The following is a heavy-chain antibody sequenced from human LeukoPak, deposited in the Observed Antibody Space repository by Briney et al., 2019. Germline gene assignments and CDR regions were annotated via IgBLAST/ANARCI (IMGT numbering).Heavy chain of an antibody. CDR3: ARAPYYDFWSGYYFGYYYMDV. Sequence: SETLSNTCGNSAGSSSSYYWIWMRQPPRKELEGIGDIYYSGSTNYNHSPNSRVTISVDTSKNQFSLKLSSVTAADRAVYYSARAPYYDFWSGYYFGYYYMDVWGKGTTVTVSS. D-gene: IGHD3-3*01. CDR1: AGSSSSYY. CDR2: IYYSGST. V-gene: IGHV4-59*01. J-gene: IGHJ6*03.